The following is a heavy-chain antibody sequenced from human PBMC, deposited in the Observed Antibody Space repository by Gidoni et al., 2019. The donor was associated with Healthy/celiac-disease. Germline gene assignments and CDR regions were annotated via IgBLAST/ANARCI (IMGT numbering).Heavy chain of an antibody. CDR2: INHSGST. J-gene: IGHJ5*02. D-gene: IGHD2-15*01. V-gene: IGHV4-34*01. CDR1: GESFSGYY. CDR3: ARRRIFLRYCSGGSCYGRVHDWFDP. Sequence: QVQLQQWGAGLLKPSETLSLTCAVYGESFSGYYWSWIRQPPGKGLEWIGEINHSGSTNYNPSLKSRVTISVDTSKNQFSLKLSSVTAADTAVYYCARRRIFLRYCSGGSCYGRVHDWFDPWGQGTLVTVSS.